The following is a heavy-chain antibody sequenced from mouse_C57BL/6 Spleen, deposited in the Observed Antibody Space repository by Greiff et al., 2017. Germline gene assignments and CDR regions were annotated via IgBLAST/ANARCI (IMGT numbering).Heavy chain of an antibody. Sequence: QVQLQQPGAELVKPGASVKMSCKASGYTFTSYWITWVKQRPGQGLEWIGDIYPGSGSTNYNEKFKSKATLTVDTSSSKAYMKLRSLTSEDSAVYSCATIYYGNYFDFWGPGTTLTVSS. CDR3: ATIYYGNYFDF. J-gene: IGHJ2*01. D-gene: IGHD2-1*01. V-gene: IGHV1-55*01. CDR1: GYTFTSYW. CDR2: IYPGSGST.